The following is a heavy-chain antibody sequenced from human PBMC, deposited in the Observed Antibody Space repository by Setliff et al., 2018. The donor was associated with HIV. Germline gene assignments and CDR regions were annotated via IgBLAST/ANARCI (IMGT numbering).Heavy chain of an antibody. J-gene: IGHJ4*02. Sequence: ASVKVSCKASGYTFTSYVIHWVRQAPGQRLEWMGWINVGNGNTKYSQKFQGRVTITRDTSASTAYMELSSLRSEDTAVFYCARDADYDFWSGYPHYFDYWGQGTLVTVPQ. V-gene: IGHV1-3*01. CDR1: GYTFTSYV. D-gene: IGHD3-3*01. CDR3: ARDADYDFWSGYPHYFDY. CDR2: INVGNGNT.